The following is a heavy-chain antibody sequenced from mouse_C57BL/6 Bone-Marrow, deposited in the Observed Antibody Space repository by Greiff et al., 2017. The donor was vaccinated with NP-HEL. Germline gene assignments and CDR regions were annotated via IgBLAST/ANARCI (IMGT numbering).Heavy chain of an antibody. CDR3: ARRDFPRYWYFDV. Sequence: EVQVVESGGDLVKPGGSLKLSCAASGFTFSSYGMSWVRQTPDKRLEWVATISSGGSYTYYPDSVKGRFTISRDNAKNTLYLQMSSLKSEDTAMYYCARRDFPRYWYFDVWGTGTTVTVSS. J-gene: IGHJ1*03. V-gene: IGHV5-6*01. CDR1: GFTFSSYG. CDR2: ISSGGSYT.